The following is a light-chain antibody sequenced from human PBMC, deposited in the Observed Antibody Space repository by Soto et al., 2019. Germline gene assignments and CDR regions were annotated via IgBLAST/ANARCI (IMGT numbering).Light chain of an antibody. V-gene: IGKV1-39*01. CDR1: QSIGTY. CDR3: QQSYSTPT. Sequence: DIQVTQSPSSLSASVGDRVTITCRASQSIGTYLNWYHQKPGKAPQLLIYGASTLQSGVPSKFSGSGSGAHFTLTINSLQPEDFGTFSCQQSYSTPTFGKGTKVDI. CDR2: GAS. J-gene: IGKJ1*01.